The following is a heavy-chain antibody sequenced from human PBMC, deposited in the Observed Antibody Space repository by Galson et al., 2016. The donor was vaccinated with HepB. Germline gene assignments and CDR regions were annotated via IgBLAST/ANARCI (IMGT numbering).Heavy chain of an antibody. CDR3: ARGGEFSGAFDI. Sequence: QSGAEVKKTGESLKISCKGSGYNFTNYWIAWVRQMPGKGLEWMGIIYPGDSDTIHSPSFQGQVTISADKSISTAYLQWGSLKASDTAMYYCARGGEFSGAFDIWGQGTMVTVSS. V-gene: IGHV5-51*01. J-gene: IGHJ3*02. CDR1: GYNFTNYW. D-gene: IGHD3-10*01. CDR2: IYPGDSDT.